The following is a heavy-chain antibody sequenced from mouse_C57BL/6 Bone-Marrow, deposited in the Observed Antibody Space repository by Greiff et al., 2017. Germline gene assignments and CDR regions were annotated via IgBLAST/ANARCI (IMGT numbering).Heavy chain of an antibody. CDR3: AQIYYCGSSPFYFDY. J-gene: IGHJ2*01. CDR1: GFSLSTFGMG. CDR2: IWWDDDK. Sequence: QVTLKVSGPGILQPSQTLSLTCSFSGFSLSTFGMGVGWIRQTSGKGLGWLAHIWWDDDKDYNPALKSRLTSSKDTSKNQVFLKHANVDTADTATYSCAQIYYCGSSPFYFDYWGQGTTLTVSS. D-gene: IGHD1-1*01. V-gene: IGHV8-8*01.